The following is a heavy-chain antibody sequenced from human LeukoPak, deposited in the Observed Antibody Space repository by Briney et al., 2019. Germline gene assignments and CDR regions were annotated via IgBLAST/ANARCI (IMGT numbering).Heavy chain of an antibody. J-gene: IGHJ6*02. CDR3: ARGAVRGVIVDYYYYGMDV. Sequence: SVKVSCKASGGTFSSYAISWVRQAPGQGLEWMGGIIPIFGTANYAQKFQGRVTITADESTSTAYMELSSLRSEDTAVSYCARGAVRGVIVDYYYYGMDVWGQGTTVTVSS. D-gene: IGHD3-10*01. CDR2: IIPIFGTA. V-gene: IGHV1-69*01. CDR1: GGTFSSYA.